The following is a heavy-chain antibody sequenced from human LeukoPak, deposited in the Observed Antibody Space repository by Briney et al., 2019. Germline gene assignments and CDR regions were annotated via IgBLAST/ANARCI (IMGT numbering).Heavy chain of an antibody. Sequence: GGSLRLSCAASGFTFSSYSMSWVRQAPGKVLEWVSAISDSGGSTYYADSVKGRFTISRDNSKKTLYMQMNSVRAEDTAVYYCAKDGHYDYVWGSYRSGYWGQGTLVTVSS. D-gene: IGHD3-16*02. V-gene: IGHV3-23*01. CDR2: ISDSGGST. CDR1: GFTFSSYS. J-gene: IGHJ4*02. CDR3: AKDGHYDYVWGSYRSGY.